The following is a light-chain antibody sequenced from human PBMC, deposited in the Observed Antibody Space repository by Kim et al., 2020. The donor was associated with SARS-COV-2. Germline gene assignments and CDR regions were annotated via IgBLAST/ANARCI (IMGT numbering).Light chain of an antibody. CDR3: CSYAGSYTFV. V-gene: IGLV2-11*01. CDR2: DVG. J-gene: IGLJ1*01. CDR1: SSDVGGYNS. Sequence: QSALTQPRSVSGSPGQSVTISCTGTSSDVGGYNSVSWYQQHPGKAPKLMLYDVGKRPSGVPDRFSGSKSGNTASLTISGLQAEDEADYYCCSYAGSYTFVFGPGTKVTVL.